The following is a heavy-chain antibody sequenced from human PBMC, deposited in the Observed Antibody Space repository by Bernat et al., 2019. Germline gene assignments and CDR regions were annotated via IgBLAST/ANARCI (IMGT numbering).Heavy chain of an antibody. J-gene: IGHJ3*01. V-gene: IGHV3-7*01. CDR3: ARARYDFWGGFNNAFDV. CDR2: LKEDGSEN. Sequence: EVQLVESGGGLVQPGGSLRLSCAVSGFSFSSYWMSWVRQAPGKGLEWVANLKEDGSENDYVDSLEGRLTISRDNAKNSLYLQMNSLIDEDMAVYYCARARYDFWGGFNNAFDVWGQGTMVTVSS. D-gene: IGHD3/OR15-3a*01. CDR1: GFSFSSYW.